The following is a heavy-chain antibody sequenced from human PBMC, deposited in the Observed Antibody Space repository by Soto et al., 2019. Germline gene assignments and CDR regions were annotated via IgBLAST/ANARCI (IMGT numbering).Heavy chain of an antibody. CDR1: GFTFTSYA. D-gene: IGHD5-18*01. J-gene: IGHJ4*01. CDR3: AKGRATIVAAMSNYFDY. CDR2: ISGSGGST. Sequence: GGSLRLFCAASGFTFTSYAMSWVRQAPGKGLEWVSAISGSGGSTYYADSVKGRFTISRDNSKNTLYLQMNSLRDEDTAIYYCAKGRATIVAAMSNYFDYWAHGTLVTV. V-gene: IGHV3-23*01.